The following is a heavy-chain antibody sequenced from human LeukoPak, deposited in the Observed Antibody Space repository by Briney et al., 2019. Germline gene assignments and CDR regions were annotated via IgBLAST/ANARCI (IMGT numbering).Heavy chain of an antibody. CDR2: ISASAAST. CDR1: GFTFSSYA. V-gene: IGHV3-23*01. CDR3: AKDSKGGLAGATDY. Sequence: PGGSLRLSCAASGFTFSSYAMSWVRQAPGKGMEWVSTISASAASTYYADSVKGRFTLSRDNSKNTLFLQMISLRAEDTAVYYCAKDSKGGLAGATDYWGQGTLVTVSS. J-gene: IGHJ4*02. D-gene: IGHD1-26*01.